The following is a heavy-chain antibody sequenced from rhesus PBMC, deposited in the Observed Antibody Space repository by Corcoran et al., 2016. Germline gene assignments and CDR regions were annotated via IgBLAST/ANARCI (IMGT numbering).Heavy chain of an antibody. D-gene: IGHD6-25*01. CDR3: ARNPIGCYSGSCIFDS. Sequence: QLQLQESGPGLVKPSETLSLTCAVSGGSISSNHWSWIRQSPGKGLEWIGRLSGSVGSTDYNPPLNCRVTISTDTSNNQFSLKLTSVTAADTAVYYCARNPIGCYSGSCIFDSWGQGVLVTVSS. J-gene: IGHJ4*01. CDR1: GGSISSNH. V-gene: IGHV4-173*01. CDR2: LSGSVGST.